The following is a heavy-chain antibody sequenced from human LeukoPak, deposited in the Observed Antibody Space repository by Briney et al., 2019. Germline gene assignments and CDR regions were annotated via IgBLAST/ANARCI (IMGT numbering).Heavy chain of an antibody. J-gene: IGHJ6*02. V-gene: IGHV3-21*01. CDR2: ISSSSSYI. CDR3: ARDSLTAAGTGYYDMDV. D-gene: IGHD6-13*01. Sequence: GGSLRLSCAASGFTFSACSMNWVRQAPGKGLEWVSSISSSSSYIYYADSVKGRFTISRDNAKNPLYLQMNSLRAEDTAVYYCARDSLTAAGTGYYDMDVWGQGTTVTVSS. CDR1: GFTFSACS.